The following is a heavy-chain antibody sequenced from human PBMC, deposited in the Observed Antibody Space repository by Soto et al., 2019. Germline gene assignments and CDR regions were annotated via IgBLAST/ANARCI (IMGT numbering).Heavy chain of an antibody. CDR2: IYYSGST. J-gene: IGHJ5*02. CDR1: GGSISSSSYY. V-gene: IGHV4-39*01. CDR3: ARHSGTTFFGWFDP. D-gene: IGHD1-7*01. Sequence: QLQLQESGPGLVKPSETLSLTCTVSGGSISSSSYYWGWIRQPPGKGLEWIGSIYYSGSTYYNPSLKSRVTISVDTSKNQFSLKLSSVTAADTAVYYCARHSGTTFFGWFDPWGQGTLVSVSS.